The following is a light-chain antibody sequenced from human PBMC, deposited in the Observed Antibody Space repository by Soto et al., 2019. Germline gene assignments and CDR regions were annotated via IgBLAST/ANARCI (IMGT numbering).Light chain of an antibody. CDR1: PSISSY. J-gene: IGKJ4*01. CDR2: AAS. CDR3: QQSYSTLT. Sequence: DIQMTQSASSLSASVGDRVTITCRASPSISSYLNWYQQKPGKAPKLLIYAASSLQSGVPARFSGSGSGTDFTLTISSLQPEDFATYYCQQSYSTLTFGGGTKV. V-gene: IGKV1-39*01.